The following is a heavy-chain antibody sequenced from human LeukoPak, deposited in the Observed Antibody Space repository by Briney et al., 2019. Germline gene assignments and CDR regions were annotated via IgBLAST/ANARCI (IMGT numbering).Heavy chain of an antibody. J-gene: IGHJ6*03. CDR1: GYTFTIYC. CDR2: LSDYNGNT. CDR3: ARAMGREYQLLWYYCYYYYIDD. D-gene: IGHD2-2*01. V-gene: IGHV1-18*04. Sequence: VASVKLSCNFSGYTFTIYCNSWARRPRGPGREWMGWLSDYNGNTIYAQKLPRRVTMTADTSTRTPYVSVKTLRSDDTAVYYCARAMGREYQLLWYYCYYYYIDDWGKGTTVTVSS.